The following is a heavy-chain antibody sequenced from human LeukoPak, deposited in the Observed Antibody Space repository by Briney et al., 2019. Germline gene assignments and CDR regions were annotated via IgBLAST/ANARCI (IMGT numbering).Heavy chain of an antibody. CDR2: IWYDGSNK. V-gene: IGHV3-33*06. CDR3: AKDVSNWNTGLGY. Sequence: PGRSLRLSRAASGFTFSSYGMHWVRQAPGKGLEWVAVIWYDGSNKYYADSVKGRFTISRDNSKNTLYLQMNSLRAEDTAVYYCAKDVSNWNTGLGYWGQGTLVTVSS. CDR1: GFTFSSYG. J-gene: IGHJ4*02. D-gene: IGHD1-1*01.